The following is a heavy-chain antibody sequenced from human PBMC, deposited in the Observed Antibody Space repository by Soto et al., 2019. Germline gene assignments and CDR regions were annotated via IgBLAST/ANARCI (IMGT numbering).Heavy chain of an antibody. Sequence: EVQLVESGGGLVQPGGSLRLSCAASGFTFNTYWMQWVRQAPGKGLVWVSRIKSDGSYTNYADSVKGRFTISRDNAKNTLFLQMNSLGAEDTAVYYCATGGSGYFTCWGQGTLVTVSS. CDR2: IKSDGSYT. D-gene: IGHD3-22*01. J-gene: IGHJ4*02. CDR1: GFTFNTYW. CDR3: ATGGSGYFTC. V-gene: IGHV3-74*01.